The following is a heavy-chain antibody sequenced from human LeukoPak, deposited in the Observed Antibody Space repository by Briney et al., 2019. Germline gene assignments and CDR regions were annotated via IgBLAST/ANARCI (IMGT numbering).Heavy chain of an antibody. CDR2: ISDGGSRT. Sequence: GGSLRLSCAASGFSFSSYAVSWVRQAPGKGLEWVSGISDGGSRTYYADSVKGRFTISRDDSKNTLYLQMNSLRAEDTAVYYCAKAQEPYYYYGMDVWGQGTTVTVSS. V-gene: IGHV3-23*01. D-gene: IGHD1-14*01. CDR1: GFSFSSYA. CDR3: AKAQEPYYYYGMDV. J-gene: IGHJ6*02.